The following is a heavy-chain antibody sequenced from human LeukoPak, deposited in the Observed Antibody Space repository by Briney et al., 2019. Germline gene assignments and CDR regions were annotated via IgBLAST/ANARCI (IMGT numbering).Heavy chain of an antibody. D-gene: IGHD6-13*01. CDR1: YGSISYWVDY. CDR2: IYYSGST. CDR3: ARDCPAAAGTRWFDP. J-gene: IGHJ5*02. V-gene: IGHV4-31*03. Sequence: PSETLSLTCTVCYGSISYWVDYVRWIRQHPGKGLEWIGYIYYSGSTYYNPSLKSRVTISVDTSKATFSLKLSSVTVADPSAYYWARDCPAAAGTRWFDPWGQGTLVTVSS.